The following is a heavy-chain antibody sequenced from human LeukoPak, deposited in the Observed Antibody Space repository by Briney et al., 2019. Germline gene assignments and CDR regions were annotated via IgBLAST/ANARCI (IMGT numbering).Heavy chain of an antibody. D-gene: IGHD3-10*01. CDR1: GGSISSYY. CDR2: MYYTGST. V-gene: IGHV4-59*01. Sequence: SETLSLTCTVSGGSISSYYWNWIRQPPGKGLEWIGYMYYTGSTNYNPSLKSRVIISLDTSKNQFSLKLSSVTAADTAVYYCARGRYYYGSGSEYYYYMDVWGKGTTVTISS. J-gene: IGHJ6*03. CDR3: ARGRYYYGSGSEYYYYMDV.